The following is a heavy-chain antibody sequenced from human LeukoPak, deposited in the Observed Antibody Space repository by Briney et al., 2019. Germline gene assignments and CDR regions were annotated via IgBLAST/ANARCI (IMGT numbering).Heavy chain of an antibody. Sequence: GGSLRLSCAASGFTFNSYAMSWVRQAPGKGLEWVSAIVGDAVTFYTDSVKGRFTISRDNSKNTLYLQMNGLRAEDTAIYYCARSIPYGTTWYGRSDYWGQGTLVTVSS. D-gene: IGHD6-13*01. CDR1: GFTFNSYA. CDR2: IVGDAVT. J-gene: IGHJ4*02. CDR3: ARSIPYGTTWYGRSDY. V-gene: IGHV3-23*01.